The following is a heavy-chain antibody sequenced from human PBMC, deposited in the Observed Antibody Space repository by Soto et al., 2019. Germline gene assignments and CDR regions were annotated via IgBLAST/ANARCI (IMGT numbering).Heavy chain of an antibody. CDR1: GGSFSGYY. CDR3: ARGIVVVPAAMTFFGWFDP. CDR2: INHSGST. V-gene: IGHV4-34*01. D-gene: IGHD2-2*01. J-gene: IGHJ5*02. Sequence: SETLSLTCAVYGGSFSGYYWSWIRQPPGKGLEWIGEINHSGSTNYNPSLKSRVTISVDTSKNQFSLKLSSVTAADTAVYYCARGIVVVPAAMTFFGWFDPWGQGTLVTVSS.